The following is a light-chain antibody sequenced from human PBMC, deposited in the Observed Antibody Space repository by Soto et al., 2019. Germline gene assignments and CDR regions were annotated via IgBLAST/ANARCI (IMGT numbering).Light chain of an antibody. J-gene: IGKJ1*01. V-gene: IGKV1-8*01. CDR2: AAS. CDR1: QGINTF. Sequence: AIRMTQSPSSVSASPGDRVTVTCRASQGINTFLAWYKQRPGKAPEFLMHAASTLYSGVPSRFIGSGSGTNFTLTITGLQSDDFATYYCQQYYSYPRTFGQGTKVEI. CDR3: QQYYSYPRT.